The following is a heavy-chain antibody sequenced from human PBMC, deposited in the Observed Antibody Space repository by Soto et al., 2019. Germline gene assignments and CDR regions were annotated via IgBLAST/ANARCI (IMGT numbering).Heavy chain of an antibody. CDR2: ISHSGST. Sequence: QLQLQESGSGLVKPSQTLSLTCAVSGGSISSGGYSWSWIRQPPGKGLEWIGYISHSGSTSYNPSPQSRVTISVDRSKIPFSLQLSSVTAADTAVYYCARVPTTWGQGALVTVSS. J-gene: IGHJ4*02. CDR3: ARVPTT. CDR1: GGSISSGGYS. V-gene: IGHV4-30-2*01. D-gene: IGHD1-1*01.